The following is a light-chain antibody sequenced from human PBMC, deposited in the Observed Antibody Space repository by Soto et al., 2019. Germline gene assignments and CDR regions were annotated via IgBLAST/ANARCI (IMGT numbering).Light chain of an antibody. CDR1: QGIGYP. J-gene: IGKJ4*01. V-gene: IGKV3-15*01. Sequence: EIVLTQSPATLSVSPVEGATLSCRASQGIGYPLAWYQQKPGQTPRLLIYDTSIRATGVPARFSGSRSGAECTLYISSLQSEDFAVYYCQHYGNWPLTFGGGTKVESK. CDR3: QHYGNWPLT. CDR2: DTS.